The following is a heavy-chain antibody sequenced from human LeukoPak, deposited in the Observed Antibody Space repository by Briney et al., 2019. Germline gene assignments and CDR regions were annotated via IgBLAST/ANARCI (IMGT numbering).Heavy chain of an antibody. D-gene: IGHD5-18*01. CDR1: GITFSSYA. Sequence: GGSLRLSCAASGITFSSYAMSWVRQAPGKGLEWVSAISGSGGSTYYADSVKGRFTISRDNSKNALYLQMNSLRAEDTAIYYCAKGTGVGNSYGPYDYWGQGTLATVSS. V-gene: IGHV3-23*01. CDR3: AKGTGVGNSYGPYDY. CDR2: ISGSGGST. J-gene: IGHJ4*02.